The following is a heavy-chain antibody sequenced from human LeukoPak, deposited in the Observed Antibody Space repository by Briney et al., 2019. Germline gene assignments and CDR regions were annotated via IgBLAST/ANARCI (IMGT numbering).Heavy chain of an antibody. V-gene: IGHV3-66*01. CDR2: IYSGGST. CDR1: GFTFSSYA. J-gene: IGHJ6*03. Sequence: PGGSLRLSCAASGFTFSSYAMHWVRQAPGKGLEWVSVIYSGGSTYYADSVKGRFTISRDNSKNTLYLQMNSLRAEDTAVYYCARDPGIDYGDYGDYDYYYMDVWGKGTTVTVSS. D-gene: IGHD4-17*01. CDR3: ARDPGIDYGDYGDYDYYYMDV.